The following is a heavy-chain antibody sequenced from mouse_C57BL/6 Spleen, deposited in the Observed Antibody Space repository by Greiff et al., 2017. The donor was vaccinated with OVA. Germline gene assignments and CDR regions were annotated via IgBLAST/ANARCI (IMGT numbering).Heavy chain of an antibody. Sequence: VQLQQSGAELVRPGASVTLSCKASGYTFTDYEMHWVKQTPVHGLEWIGAIDPETGGTAYNQKFKGKAILTADKSSSTAYMELRSLTSEDSAVYYCTRPDYGYSDDWGQGTTLTVSS. CDR3: TRPDYGYSDD. CDR1: GYTFTDYE. CDR2: IDPETGGT. D-gene: IGHD2-2*01. V-gene: IGHV1-15*01. J-gene: IGHJ2*01.